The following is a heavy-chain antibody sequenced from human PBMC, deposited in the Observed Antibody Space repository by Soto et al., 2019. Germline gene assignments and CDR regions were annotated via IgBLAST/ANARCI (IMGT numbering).Heavy chain of an antibody. CDR3: AGERSWSSSSAVDY. CDR1: GYTFTSCG. D-gene: IGHD6-6*01. Sequence: ASVKVSCKASGYTFTSCGISWVRQAPGQGLEWMGWISAYNGNTNYAQKLQGRVTMTTDTSTSTAYMELRSLRSDDTAVYYCAGERSWSSSSAVDYWGQGTLVTVSS. V-gene: IGHV1-18*04. CDR2: ISAYNGNT. J-gene: IGHJ4*02.